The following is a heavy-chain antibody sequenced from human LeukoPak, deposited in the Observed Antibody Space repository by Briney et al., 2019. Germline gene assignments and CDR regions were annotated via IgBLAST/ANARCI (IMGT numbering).Heavy chain of an antibody. CDR2: IHYSGST. CDR1: GGSISSYY. D-gene: IGHD4-17*01. CDR3: ARHDYGATRDY. J-gene: IGHJ4*02. V-gene: IGHV4-59*01. Sequence: SETLSLTCTVSGGSISSYYWSWIRQPPGKGLEWIGYIHYSGSTNYNPSLKGRVTISVDTSKVQFSLKLSSVTAADTAVYYCARHDYGATRDYWGQGTLVTVSS.